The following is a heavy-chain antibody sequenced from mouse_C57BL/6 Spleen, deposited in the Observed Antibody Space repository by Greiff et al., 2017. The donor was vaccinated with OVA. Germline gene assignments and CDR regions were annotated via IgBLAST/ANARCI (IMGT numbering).Heavy chain of an antibody. V-gene: IGHV1-26*01. J-gene: IGHJ2*01. CDR3: ARKKYPYYFDD. D-gene: IGHD5-1-1*01. CDR1: GYTFTDYY. CDR2: INPNNGGT. Sequence: EVQLQQSGPELVKPGASVKISCKASGYTFTDYYMNWVKQSHGKSLEWIGDINPNNGGTSYNQKFKGKATLTVDKSSSTAYMELRSLTSEDSAVYYCARKKYPYYFDDWGQGTTLTVSS.